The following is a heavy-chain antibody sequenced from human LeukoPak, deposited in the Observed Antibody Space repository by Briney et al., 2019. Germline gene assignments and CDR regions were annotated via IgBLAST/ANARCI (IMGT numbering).Heavy chain of an antibody. CDR1: GFTFTDYR. CDR2: ISSTGYNT. D-gene: IGHD5-24*01. J-gene: IGHJ3*02. Sequence: GGSLRLSCTTSGFTFTDYRMHWVRQGPGKGLDWITDISSTGYNTFYADSVKGRFSISRDNAKNSLYLLMSSLRVEDTAVYSCAKGRRDGYNSGPRGDIWGQGTMVTVSS. V-gene: IGHV3-48*04. CDR3: AKGRRDGYNSGPRGDI.